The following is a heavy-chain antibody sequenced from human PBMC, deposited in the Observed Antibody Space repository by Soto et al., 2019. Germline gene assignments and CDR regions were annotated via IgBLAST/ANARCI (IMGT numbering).Heavy chain of an antibody. CDR1: GASISRYY. J-gene: IGHJ3*02. V-gene: IGHV4-59*12. D-gene: IGHD6-13*01. CDR2: LYNTGST. Sequence: SETLSLTCTVSGASISRYYWSWIRQSPGKGLEWIGYLYNTGSTIYNPSLKSRVTISRDDSKNSLYLQMNSLKTEDTAVYYCVRSGGDSSTWSDDVFDIWGQGTMVTVSS. CDR3: VRSGGDSSTWSDDVFDI.